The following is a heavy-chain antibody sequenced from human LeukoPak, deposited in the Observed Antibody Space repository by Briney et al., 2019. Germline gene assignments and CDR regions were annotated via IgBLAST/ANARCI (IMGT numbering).Heavy chain of an antibody. J-gene: IGHJ5*02. CDR2: IYDSGST. CDR1: GGSINSYY. Sequence: SETLSLTCTVSGGSINSYYWSWIRQPPGKGLEWIGYIYDSGSTNYNPSLKSRVTISVDTSKNQFSLKLSSVTAADTAVYYCARAPEGGFDPWGQGTLVTVSS. V-gene: IGHV4-59*01. CDR3: ARAPEGGFDP. D-gene: IGHD3-16*01.